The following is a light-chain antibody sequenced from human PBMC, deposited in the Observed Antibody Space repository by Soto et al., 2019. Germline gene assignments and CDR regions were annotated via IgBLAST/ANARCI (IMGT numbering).Light chain of an antibody. CDR3: QQYGTSEII. V-gene: IGKV3-20*01. Sequence: EFGLTESPGTPALSPGGRGPLSCRGSRSLTNSFIAWYQQRPGQAPRLLIYDTSGRASGIPDRFSGSGSGTDFTLTISRLETEDFAVFYCQQYGTSEIIFGQGTRLEIK. J-gene: IGKJ5*01. CDR1: RSLTNSF. CDR2: DTS.